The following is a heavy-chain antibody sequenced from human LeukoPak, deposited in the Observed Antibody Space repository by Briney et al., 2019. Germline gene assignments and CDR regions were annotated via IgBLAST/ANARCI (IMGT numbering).Heavy chain of an antibody. CDR2: IYYSGST. D-gene: IGHD1-14*01. CDR3: ARRKGYFDY. V-gene: IGHV4-59*12. J-gene: IGHJ4*02. CDR1: GGSISSYY. Sequence: SETLSLTCTVSGGSISSYYWSWIRQPPGKGLEWIGYIYYSGSTNYNPSLKSRVTISVDTSKNQFSLKLSSVTAADTAVYYCARRKGYFDYWGQGTLVTVSS.